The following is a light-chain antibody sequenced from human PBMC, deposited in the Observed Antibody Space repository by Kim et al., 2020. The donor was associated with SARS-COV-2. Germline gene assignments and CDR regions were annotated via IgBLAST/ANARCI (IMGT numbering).Light chain of an antibody. CDR3: QQYEDWSLT. J-gene: IGKJ4*01. V-gene: IGKV3-15*01. CDR1: QNVGSY. Sequence: EIVMTQSPATLSVSLGERATLSCRASQNVGSYLSWFQQKPGQPPRLLIRDSSGRATGVAARFSGSGSGREFTLTISGLQSGDFAVYYCQQYEDWSLTFGGGTKVDIK. CDR2: DSS.